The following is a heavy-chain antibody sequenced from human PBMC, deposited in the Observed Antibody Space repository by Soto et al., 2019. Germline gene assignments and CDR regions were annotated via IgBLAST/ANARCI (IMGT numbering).Heavy chain of an antibody. D-gene: IGHD6-6*01. CDR3: AKDPYPTPPKVIAARPLDY. V-gene: IGHV3-23*01. Sequence: GGSLRLSCAASGFTFSSYAMSWVRQAPGKGLEWVSAISGSGGSTYYADSVKGRFTISRDNSKNTLYLQMNSLRAEDTAVYYCAKDPYPTPPKVIAARPLDYWGQGTLVTVSS. CDR1: GFTFSSYA. J-gene: IGHJ4*02. CDR2: ISGSGGST.